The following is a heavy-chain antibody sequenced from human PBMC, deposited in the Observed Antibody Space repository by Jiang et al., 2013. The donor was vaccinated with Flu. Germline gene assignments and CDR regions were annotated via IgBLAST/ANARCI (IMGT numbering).Heavy chain of an antibody. CDR1: GVSIASGDYY. CDR3: ARAPYMYDSSGYYSSFDL. D-gene: IGHD3-22*01. Sequence: GSGLVKPSQTMSLTCTISGVSIASGDYYWSWVRQPPGKGLEWIGYIYYSGTTYYNTSLKGRFKISVDTSKNQFYLRLHSVTAADAAIYFCARAPYMYDSSGYYSSFDLWDQGNLVTVSS. J-gene: IGHJ4*02. CDR2: IYYSGTT. V-gene: IGHV4-30-4*01.